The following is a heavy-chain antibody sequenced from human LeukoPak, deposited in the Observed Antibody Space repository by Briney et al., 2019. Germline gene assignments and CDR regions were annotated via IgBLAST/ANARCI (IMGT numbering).Heavy chain of an antibody. Sequence: GGSLRLSCAASGFTVSSNYMSWVRQAPGKGLEWVSVIYSGGSTYYADSVKGRFTISRDNSKNTLYLQMNSLRAEDTAVYYCARAHYDILTGLLGMDVWGQGTTVTVSS. CDR1: GFTVSSNY. V-gene: IGHV3-66*01. CDR2: IYSGGST. CDR3: ARAHYDILTGLLGMDV. D-gene: IGHD3-9*01. J-gene: IGHJ6*02.